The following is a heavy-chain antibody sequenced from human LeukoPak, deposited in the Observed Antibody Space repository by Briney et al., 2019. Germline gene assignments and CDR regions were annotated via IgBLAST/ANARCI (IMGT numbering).Heavy chain of an antibody. D-gene: IGHD3-10*01. J-gene: IGHJ4*02. V-gene: IGHV3-23*01. Sequence: GSLRLSCEASGFTFSNYAMSWVRQAPGKGLEWVSGICVHGSSINYAHSVKGRFTISRDNSKSTLYLEMNSLRAEYMAVYDCAKEDGNYGSGRYYYFDYWGQGKLATVSS. CDR3: AKEDGNYGSGRYYYFDY. CDR2: ICVHGSSI. CDR1: GFTFSNYA.